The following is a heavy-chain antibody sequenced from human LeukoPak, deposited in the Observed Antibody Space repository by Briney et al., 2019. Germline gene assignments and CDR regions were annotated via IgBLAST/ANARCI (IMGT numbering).Heavy chain of an antibody. J-gene: IGHJ3*02. CDR3: AKEKYTSSSGAFDI. V-gene: IGHV3-11*01. CDR1: GFTFSDYY. D-gene: IGHD6-6*01. CDR2: INSSGIVI. Sequence: PGGSLRLSCAASGFTFSDYYMSWIRQAPGKGLEWVSYINSSGIVIYYADSVKGRFTISRDNSKNTLYLQMNSLRAEDTAVYYCAKEKYTSSSGAFDIWGQGTGVTVSS.